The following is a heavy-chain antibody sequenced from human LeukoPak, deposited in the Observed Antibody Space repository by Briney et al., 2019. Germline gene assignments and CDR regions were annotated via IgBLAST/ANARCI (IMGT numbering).Heavy chain of an antibody. J-gene: IGHJ4*02. Sequence: SETLSLTCSVSGASITSGAYYWSWLRQHPEKGLEWIGYIADIATKFYNPSFKSRVSISMDPSKNLFSLSLTSLTAADTAVYYCARARMGPVPFDSWSQGILVTVSS. D-gene: IGHD1-14*01. V-gene: IGHV4-31*03. CDR3: ARARMGPVPFDS. CDR1: GASITSGAYY. CDR2: IADIATK.